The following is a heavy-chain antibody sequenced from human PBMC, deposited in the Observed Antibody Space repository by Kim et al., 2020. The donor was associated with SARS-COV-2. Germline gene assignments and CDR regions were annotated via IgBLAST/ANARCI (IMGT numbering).Heavy chain of an antibody. D-gene: IGHD3-9*01. CDR3: ARQGPADWPIRGHIWFDP. CDR2: IYYSGST. V-gene: IGHV4-39*01. J-gene: IGHJ5*02. Sequence: SETLSLTCTVSGGSISSSSYYWGWIRQPPGKGLEWIGSIYYSGSTYYNPSLKSRVTISVDTSKNQFSLKLSSVTAADTAVYYCARQGPADWPIRGHIWFDPWGQGTLVTVSS. CDR1: GGSISSSSYY.